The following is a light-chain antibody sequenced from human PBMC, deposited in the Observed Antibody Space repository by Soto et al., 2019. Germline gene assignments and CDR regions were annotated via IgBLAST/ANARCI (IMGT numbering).Light chain of an antibody. Sequence: EIVLTQSPATLSVSPGERATLSCRASQSVSSNLAWYQQKPGHAPRLLIDGASTRAAGIAARFSGSGSGTDFTLTISRLQSEDFAVYYCQQYNTWRTFGQGTKLEIK. CDR2: GAS. CDR1: QSVSSN. CDR3: QQYNTWRT. V-gene: IGKV3-15*01. J-gene: IGKJ2*02.